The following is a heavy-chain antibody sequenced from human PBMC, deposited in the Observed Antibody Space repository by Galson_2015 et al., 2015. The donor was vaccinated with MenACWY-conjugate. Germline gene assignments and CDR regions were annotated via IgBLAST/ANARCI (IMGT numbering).Heavy chain of an antibody. Sequence: SLRLSCAASGFTFTEFGMTWVRQAPGKGLEWVSHINSRSVNLLYADSVKGRFTISRDNAKNSVYLQMNNLRDEDTAVYFCTRDPEGDLDFDYWGQGTLVTVSS. CDR1: GFTFTEFG. CDR3: TRDPEGDLDFDY. V-gene: IGHV3-48*02. J-gene: IGHJ4*02. D-gene: IGHD2-21*02. CDR2: INSRSVNL.